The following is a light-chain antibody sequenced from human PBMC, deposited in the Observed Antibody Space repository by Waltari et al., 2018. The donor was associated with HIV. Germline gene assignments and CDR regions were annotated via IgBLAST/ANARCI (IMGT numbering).Light chain of an antibody. V-gene: IGLV2-11*01. Sequence: QSALTQPRSVSGSPGQSVTISCTGTSSDVGGYHYVSWYQQHPGKVPKLMIYDVTKRPSGVPDRFSGSKSGNTASLTISGLQAEDEADYYCCSYAGSYTLVFGGGTKLTFL. CDR1: SSDVGGYHY. CDR3: CSYAGSYTLV. J-gene: IGLJ3*02. CDR2: DVT.